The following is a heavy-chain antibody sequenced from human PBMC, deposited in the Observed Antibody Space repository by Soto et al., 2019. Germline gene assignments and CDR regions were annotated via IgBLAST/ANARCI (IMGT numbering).Heavy chain of an antibody. J-gene: IGHJ4*02. Sequence: SETLSLTCAVYGGSFSGYYWSWIRQPPGKGLEWIGEINHSGSTNYNPSLKSRVTISVDTSKNQFSLKLSSVTAADTAVYYCARHLKAVAAAMAYWGQGIPVTVSS. D-gene: IGHD6-19*01. CDR3: ARHLKAVAAAMAY. CDR2: INHSGST. CDR1: GGSFSGYY. V-gene: IGHV4-34*01.